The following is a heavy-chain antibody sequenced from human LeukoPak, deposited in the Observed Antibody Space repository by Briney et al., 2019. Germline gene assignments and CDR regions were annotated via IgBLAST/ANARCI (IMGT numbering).Heavy chain of an antibody. CDR3: ARGVEPLAANTLAY. CDR2: LYSDGNT. Sequence: GGSLRLSCAASGFTVITNDMTWVRQAPGKGLEWVSVLYSDGNTKYADSVQGRFTISRDNSKSTLYLEMNSLSPDDTAVYYCARGVEPLAANTLAYWGQGTLVAVSS. J-gene: IGHJ4*02. CDR1: GFTVITND. V-gene: IGHV3-53*01. D-gene: IGHD1-14*01.